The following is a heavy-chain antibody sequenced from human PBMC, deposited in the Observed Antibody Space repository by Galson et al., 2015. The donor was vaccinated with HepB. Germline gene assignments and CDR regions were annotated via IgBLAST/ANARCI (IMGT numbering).Heavy chain of an antibody. J-gene: IGHJ6*02. CDR3: ARERDRGGGGGFYGMDV. V-gene: IGHV1-69*04. D-gene: IGHD3-16*01. Sequence: SVKVSCKASGGTFSSYAISWVRQAPGQGLEWMGRIIPILGIANYAQKFQGRVTITADKSTSTAYMELSSLRSEDTAVYYCARERDRGGGGGFYGMDVWGQGTTVTVSS. CDR2: IIPILGIA. CDR1: GGTFSSYA.